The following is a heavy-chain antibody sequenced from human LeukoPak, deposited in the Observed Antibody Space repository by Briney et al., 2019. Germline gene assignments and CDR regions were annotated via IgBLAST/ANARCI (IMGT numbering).Heavy chain of an antibody. Sequence: RGSLRLSCAASGFTFSSYAMSWVRQAPGKGLEWVSAISGSGGSTYYADSVKGRFTISRDNSKNTLYLQLNSLRAEDTAVYYCAKDLSRYFDWYNWFDPWGQGTLVTVSS. CDR1: GFTFSSYA. V-gene: IGHV3-23*01. CDR3: AKDLSRYFDWYNWFDP. J-gene: IGHJ5*02. D-gene: IGHD3-9*01. CDR2: ISGSGGST.